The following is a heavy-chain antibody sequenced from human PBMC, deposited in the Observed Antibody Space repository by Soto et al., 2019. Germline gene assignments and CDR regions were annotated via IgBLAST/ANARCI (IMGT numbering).Heavy chain of an antibody. D-gene: IGHD6-13*01. CDR3: AKGRAAAGTKADFDY. V-gene: IGHV3-23*01. Sequence: EVQLLESGGGLVQPGGSLSLSCAASGFTFSSYAMSWVRQAPGKGLGWVSAISGSGGSTYYADSVKGRFTISRDNSKNTLYLQMNSLRAEDTAVYYCAKGRAAAGTKADFDYWGQGTLVTVSS. CDR2: ISGSGGST. J-gene: IGHJ4*02. CDR1: GFTFSSYA.